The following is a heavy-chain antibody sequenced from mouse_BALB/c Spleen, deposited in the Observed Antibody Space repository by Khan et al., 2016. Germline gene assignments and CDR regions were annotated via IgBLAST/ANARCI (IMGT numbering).Heavy chain of an antibody. D-gene: IGHD2-10*02. CDR2: IRSKANNHAT. Sequence: FVESGGGLVQPGGTMKLSCAASGFTFSDSWMDWVSQSPEKGLEWVAEIRSKANNHATYYAESVKGRFSISSDESNSSIYLQMNKLITYDAGTYFCTEREYNWYFAVWGAGTTVTVSS. V-gene: IGHV6-6*01. CDR1: GFTFSDSW. CDR3: TEREYNWYFAV. J-gene: IGHJ1*01.